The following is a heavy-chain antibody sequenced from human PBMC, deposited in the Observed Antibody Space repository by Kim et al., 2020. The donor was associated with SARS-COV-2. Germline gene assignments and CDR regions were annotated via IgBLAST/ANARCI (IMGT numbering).Heavy chain of an antibody. V-gene: IGHV3-23*01. D-gene: IGHD6-19*01. J-gene: IGHJ4*02. CDR3: VRARMAVVGSTYYFDY. Sequence: CVKCRFTISRDNSKNTLYLQMNSLRAEDTAVYYCVRARMAVVGSTYYFDYWGQGTLVTVSS.